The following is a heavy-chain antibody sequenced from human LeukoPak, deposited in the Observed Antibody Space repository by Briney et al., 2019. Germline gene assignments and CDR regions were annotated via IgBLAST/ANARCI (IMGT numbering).Heavy chain of an antibody. J-gene: IGHJ4*02. V-gene: IGHV3-30-3*01. CDR1: GFTFSSYA. D-gene: IGHD5-18*01. Sequence: GGSLRLSCAASGFTFSSYAMSWVRQAPGKGLEWVAVISYDGSNKFYADSVKGRFTVSRDNSKNTLYLQLNSLRAEDTAVYYCASPSTAMASNYYFDYWGQGTLVTVSS. CDR2: ISYDGSNK. CDR3: ASPSTAMASNYYFDY.